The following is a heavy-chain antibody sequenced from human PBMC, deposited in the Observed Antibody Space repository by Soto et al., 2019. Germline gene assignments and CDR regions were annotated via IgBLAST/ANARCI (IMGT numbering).Heavy chain of an antibody. CDR1: GFTFSNYA. V-gene: IGHV3-23*01. D-gene: IGHD1-26*01. CDR3: AKDSSQWEPTGGFDP. J-gene: IGHJ5*02. Sequence: EVQLLESGGGLVQPGGSLRLSCAASGFTFSNYAMSWVRQAPGGGLAWVSSISGSGGSTYYADSVKGRFTISRDNSKNTLYLQMNSLRAEDTAVYYCAKDSSQWEPTGGFDPWGQGTLVTVSS. CDR2: ISGSGGST.